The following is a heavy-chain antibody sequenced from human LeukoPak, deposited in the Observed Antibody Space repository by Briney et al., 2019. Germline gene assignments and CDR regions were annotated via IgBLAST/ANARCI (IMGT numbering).Heavy chain of an antibody. CDR2: IWYDGSNK. D-gene: IGHD5-12*01. CDR3: ARVTFAGSATITPGDY. V-gene: IGHV3-33*01. CDR1: GFSFSSYG. Sequence: GGSLRLSCAASGFSFSSYGMHWVRQDPGKGLEWVAVIWYDGSNKYYADSVKGRFTISRDNSKNTLYLQMNSLRAEDTAVYYCARVTFAGSATITPGDYWGQGTLVTVSS. J-gene: IGHJ4*02.